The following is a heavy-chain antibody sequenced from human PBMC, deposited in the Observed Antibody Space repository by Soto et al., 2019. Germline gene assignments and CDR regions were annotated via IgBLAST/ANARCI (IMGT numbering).Heavy chain of an antibody. Sequence: SETLSLTCTVSGGSISSSSYYWGWIRQPPGKGLEWIGSIYYSGSTYYNPSLKSRVTISVDTSKNQFSLKLSSVTAADTAVYYCAKVSVAVGYFDYWGQGTLVTVS. J-gene: IGHJ4*02. CDR3: AKVSVAVGYFDY. CDR2: IYYSGST. D-gene: IGHD6-19*01. CDR1: GGSISSSSYY. V-gene: IGHV4-39*01.